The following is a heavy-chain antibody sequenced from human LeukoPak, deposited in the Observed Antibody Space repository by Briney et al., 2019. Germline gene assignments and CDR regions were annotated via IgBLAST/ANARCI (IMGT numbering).Heavy chain of an antibody. V-gene: IGHV3-49*04. Sequence: PGGSLRLSCTASGFTFGDYAMSWVRQAPGKGLEWVGFIRSKAYGGTTEYAASVKGRFTISRDDSKSIAYLQMNSLKTEDTAVYYCTNTPDFDYWGQGTLVTVSS. CDR1: GFTFGDYA. J-gene: IGHJ4*02. CDR3: TNTPDFDY. D-gene: IGHD2-2*02. CDR2: IRSKAYGGTT.